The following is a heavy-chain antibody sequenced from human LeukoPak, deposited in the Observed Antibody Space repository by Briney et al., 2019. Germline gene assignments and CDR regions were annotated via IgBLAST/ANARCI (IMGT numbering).Heavy chain of an antibody. V-gene: IGHV1-8*01. J-gene: IGHJ4*02. CDR3: ARGSRIAVAGTGDY. Sequence: GASVKVSCKASGYTFTSYDINWVRQATGQGLEWMGWMNPNSGNTGYAQKFQGRVTMTRNTSISTAYMELSSLRSEDTAVYYCARGSRIAVAGTGDYWGQGTLVTVSS. CDR1: GYTFTSYD. CDR2: MNPNSGNT. D-gene: IGHD6-19*01.